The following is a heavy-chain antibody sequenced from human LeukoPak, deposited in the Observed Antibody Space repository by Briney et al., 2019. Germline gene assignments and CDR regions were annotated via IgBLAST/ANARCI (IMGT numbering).Heavy chain of an antibody. D-gene: IGHD2-15*01. CDR3: AKGGPTKQVRYCSGGSCYGDYVFDY. Sequence: GGSLRLSCTASGFTFGDYAMTWVRQAPGKGLEWVAFIRYDGSNKYYADSVKGRFTISRDNSKNTLYLQMNSLRAEDTAVYYCAKGGPTKQVRYCSGGSCYGDYVFDYWGQGTLVTVSS. V-gene: IGHV3-30*02. J-gene: IGHJ4*02. CDR2: IRYDGSNK. CDR1: GFTFGDYA.